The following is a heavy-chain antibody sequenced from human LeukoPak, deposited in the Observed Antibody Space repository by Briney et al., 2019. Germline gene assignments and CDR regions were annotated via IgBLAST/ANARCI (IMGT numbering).Heavy chain of an antibody. V-gene: IGHV1-2*02. CDR2: INPNSGGT. D-gene: IGHD3-22*01. CDR1: GYTFTGYY. J-gene: IGHJ6*02. Sequence: ASVKVSCKASGYTFTGYYMHWVRQAPGQGLEWMGWINPNSGGTNYAQKFQGRVTMTRDTSISTAYMELSRLRSDDTAVYYCATEVGYYDSSGYLGHYYYYYGMDVWGQGTTVTVSS. CDR3: ATEVGYYDSSGYLGHYYYYYGMDV.